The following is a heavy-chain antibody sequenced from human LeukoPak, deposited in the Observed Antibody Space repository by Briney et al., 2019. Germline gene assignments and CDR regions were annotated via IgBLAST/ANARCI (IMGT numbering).Heavy chain of an antibody. CDR3: ASGRRSGAASDY. J-gene: IGHJ4*02. CDR2: IYYSGST. D-gene: IGHD6-19*01. Sequence: PSGTLSLTCAVSGGSISSYYWSWIRQPPGKGLEWIGYIYYSGSTNYNPSLKSRVTISVDTSKNQFSLKLSSVTAADTAVYYCASGRRSGAASDYWGQGTLVTVSS. V-gene: IGHV4-59*01. CDR1: GGSISSYY.